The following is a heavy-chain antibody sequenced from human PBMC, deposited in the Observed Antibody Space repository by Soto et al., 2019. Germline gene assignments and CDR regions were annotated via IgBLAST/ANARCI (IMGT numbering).Heavy chain of an antibody. CDR3: ARGGRLHWFES. Sequence: PSETLSLTCIVSGGSVSSDSYYWSWIRQPPGRGLEWIAYIFYTGSTNANPALRSRVSMSVDRTKNQFFLNLRSVSAADTAVYFCARGGRLHWFESWGQGTLVTVSS. CDR1: GGSVSSDSYY. V-gene: IGHV4-61*01. CDR2: IFYTGST. D-gene: IGHD3-16*01. J-gene: IGHJ5*01.